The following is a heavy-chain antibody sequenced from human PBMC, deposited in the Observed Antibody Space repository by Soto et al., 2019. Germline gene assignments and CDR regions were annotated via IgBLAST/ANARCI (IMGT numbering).Heavy chain of an antibody. CDR3: ARDSSSWFFNWFDP. V-gene: IGHV6-1*01. D-gene: IGHD6-13*01. CDR1: VYSVSSNSAA. Sequence: SQTLSLTCAISVYSVSSNSAAWNWIIQSPSRGLEWLGRTYYRSKWYNDYAVSVKSRITINPDTSKNQFSLQLNSVTPEDTAVYYCARDSSSWFFNWFDPWGQGTLVTVSS. CDR2: TYYRSKWYN. J-gene: IGHJ5*02.